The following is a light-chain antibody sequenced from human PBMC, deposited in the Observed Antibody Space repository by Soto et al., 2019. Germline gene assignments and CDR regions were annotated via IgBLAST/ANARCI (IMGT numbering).Light chain of an antibody. CDR3: QTWGSGIHVG. Sequence: QLVLTQSPSASASLGASVKLTCTLSSGHSSYAIAWHQQQPEKGPRYLMKVNSDGSHSKGDGIPDRFSGSSSGAERYLTISSLQSEDEGDYCCQTWGSGIHVGFGGGTKVTVL. CDR2: VNSDGSH. V-gene: IGLV4-69*01. CDR1: SGHSSYA. J-gene: IGLJ2*01.